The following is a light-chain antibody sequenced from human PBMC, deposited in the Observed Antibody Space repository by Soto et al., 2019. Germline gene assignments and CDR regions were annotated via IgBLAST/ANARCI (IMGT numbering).Light chain of an antibody. CDR3: QQRSNWPWT. CDR1: QSVSSY. V-gene: IGKV3-11*01. Sequence: EIVLTQSPATLSLSPGERVTLSCRASQSVSSYLAWYQQKRGQAPRLLIYDASKRATGIPARFSGSGSGTDFTLTISSLEPEDFTVYYCQQRSNWPWTFGQGTKVEIK. J-gene: IGKJ1*01. CDR2: DAS.